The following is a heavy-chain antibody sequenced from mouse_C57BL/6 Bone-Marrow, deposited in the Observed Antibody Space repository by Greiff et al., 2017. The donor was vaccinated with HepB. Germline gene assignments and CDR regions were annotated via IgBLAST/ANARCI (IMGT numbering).Heavy chain of an antibody. CDR2: ISSGSSTI. V-gene: IGHV5-17*01. D-gene: IGHD1-1*01. CDR1: GFTFSDYG. J-gene: IGHJ4*01. Sequence: EVKLMESGGGLVKPGGSLKLSCAASGFTFSDYGMHWVRQAPEKGLEWVAYISSGSSTIYYADTVKGRFTISRDNSKNTLFLQMTSLRSEDTAMYYCARGPPGSSAMDYWGQGTSVTVSS. CDR3: ARGPPGSSAMDY.